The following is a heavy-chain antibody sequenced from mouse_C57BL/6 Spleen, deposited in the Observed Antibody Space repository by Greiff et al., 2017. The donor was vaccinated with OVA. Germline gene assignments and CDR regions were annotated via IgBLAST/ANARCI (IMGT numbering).Heavy chain of an antibody. CDR2: ISYSGST. V-gene: IGHV3-1*01. Sequence: ESGPGMVKPSQSLSLTCTVTGYSITSGYDWHWIRHFPGNKLEWMGYISYSGSTNYNPSLKSRISITHDTSKNHFFLKLNSVTTEDTATYYCARGGSNYVDFDYWGQGTTLTVSS. CDR1: GYSITSGYD. D-gene: IGHD2-5*01. CDR3: ARGGSNYVDFDY. J-gene: IGHJ2*01.